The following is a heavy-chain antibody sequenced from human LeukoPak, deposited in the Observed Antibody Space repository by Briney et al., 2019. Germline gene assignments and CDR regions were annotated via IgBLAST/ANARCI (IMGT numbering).Heavy chain of an antibody. CDR1: GFTFSQAW. J-gene: IGHJ4*02. CDR3: TTDYYDSVGYSSYY. D-gene: IGHD3-22*01. CDR2: IKSETYGGTT. V-gene: IGHV3-15*01. Sequence: PGGPLRLSCAASGFTFSQAWMSRVRQAPGRGLEWVGRIKSETYGGTTDYAAPVSGRFTISRDDSKNTLYLQMNGLKAEDTAVYYCTTDYYDSVGYSSYYWGQGTLVTVSS.